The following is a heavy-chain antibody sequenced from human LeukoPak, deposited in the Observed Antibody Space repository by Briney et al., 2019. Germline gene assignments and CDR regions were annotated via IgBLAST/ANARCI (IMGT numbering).Heavy chain of an antibody. J-gene: IGHJ5*02. Sequence: GGSLRLCCAASGSTFSSYSMTWVRQAPGRGLEWVSSSSSSSNYIYYADSVKGRFTISRDNAKNSLYLQMNSLRAEDTAVYYCARDPSSGWYLKGWFDPWGQGTLVTVSS. CDR2: SSSSSNYI. D-gene: IGHD6-19*01. CDR1: GSTFSSYS. CDR3: ARDPSSGWYLKGWFDP. V-gene: IGHV3-21*01.